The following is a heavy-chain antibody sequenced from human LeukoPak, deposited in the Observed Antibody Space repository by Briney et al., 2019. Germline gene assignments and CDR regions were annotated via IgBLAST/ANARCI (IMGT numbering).Heavy chain of an antibody. CDR2: TYYRSTWYN. D-gene: IGHD2-2*01. CDR1: GDSVSSNSVT. CDR3: ARRLTQYDCFDP. V-gene: IGHV6-1*01. J-gene: IGHJ5*02. Sequence: SQTLSLTCAISGDSVSSNSVTWNWIGQSPSRGLEWLRRTYYRSTWYNDYAVSVRGRITVNPDTSKNQFSLHLNSVTPEDTAVYYCARRLTQYDCFDPWGQGILVTVSS.